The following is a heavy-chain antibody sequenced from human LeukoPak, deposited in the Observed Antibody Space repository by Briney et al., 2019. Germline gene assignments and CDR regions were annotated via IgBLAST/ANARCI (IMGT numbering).Heavy chain of an antibody. J-gene: IGHJ3*01. CDR1: GFTFSSYS. V-gene: IGHV3-23*01. D-gene: IGHD4-17*01. CDR3: AKVGVNTDAFDV. Sequence: GGSLRLSCAASGFTFSSYSMNWVRQAPGKGLEWVSAISGSGGSTYYADSVKGRFTISRDNSKNTLYLQMSSLRAEDTAVYYCAKVGVNTDAFDVCGQGTMVTVSS. CDR2: ISGSGGST.